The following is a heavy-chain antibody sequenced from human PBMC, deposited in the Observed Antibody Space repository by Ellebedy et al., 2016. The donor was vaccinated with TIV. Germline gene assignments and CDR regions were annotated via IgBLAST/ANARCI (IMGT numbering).Heavy chain of an antibody. CDR3: AEGRSGWYYFDY. Sequence: ESLKISCAASGFTFSSYGMNWVRQPPGKGLEWIGEINQSGSATYNPSLKGRVTISVDMSKNQFSLRLTSVTAADTAVYYCAEGRSGWYYFDYWGQGTLVTVSS. V-gene: IGHV4-34*08. D-gene: IGHD6-19*01. J-gene: IGHJ4*02. CDR1: GFTFSSYG. CDR2: INQSGSA.